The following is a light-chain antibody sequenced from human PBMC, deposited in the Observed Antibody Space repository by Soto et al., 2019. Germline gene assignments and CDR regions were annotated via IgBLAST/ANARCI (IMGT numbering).Light chain of an antibody. CDR3: SSYTTSSSDV. J-gene: IGLJ1*01. CDR1: SSDVGAYNY. Sequence: QSALTQPASVSGSPGQPITISCTGTSSDVGAYNYVSWYQQHPGKAPKLMIYDVSNRPSGVSNRFSGSKSGNTASLTISGLQAEDEADYYCSSYTTSSSDVFGTGTKLTVL. V-gene: IGLV2-14*03. CDR2: DVS.